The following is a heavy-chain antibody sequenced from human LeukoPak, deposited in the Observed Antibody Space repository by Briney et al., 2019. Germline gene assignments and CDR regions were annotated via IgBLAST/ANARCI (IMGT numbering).Heavy chain of an antibody. V-gene: IGHV4-59*01. CDR2: VYYSGST. J-gene: IGHJ4*02. CDR1: GGSINSYS. CDR3: ARGRRYFDY. Sequence: SETLSLTCTVSGGSINSYSWTWIRQPPGKGLEWIGFVYYSGSTNCNPSLKSRVTISVDTSKTQFSLKLSSVTAADTAVYYCARGRRYFDYWGQGTPVTVSS.